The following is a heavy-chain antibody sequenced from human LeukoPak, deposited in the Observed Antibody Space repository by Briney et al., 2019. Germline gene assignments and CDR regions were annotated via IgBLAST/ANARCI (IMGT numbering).Heavy chain of an antibody. V-gene: IGHV1-58*01. CDR2: IVVGSGKT. J-gene: IGHJ4*02. D-gene: IGHD3-9*01. CDR3: AADGDILTGYYKFDY. Sequence: GTSVKVSCKATGFTYSSSAVQGVRPARGQRLAWVGWIVVGSGKTNYAQKFQERVTITRDMSTSTAYMELSSLRSEDTAVYYCAADGDILTGYYKFDYWGQGTLVTVSS. CDR1: GFTYSSSA.